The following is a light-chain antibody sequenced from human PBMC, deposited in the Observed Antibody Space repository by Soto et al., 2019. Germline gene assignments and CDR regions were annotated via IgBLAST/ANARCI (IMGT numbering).Light chain of an antibody. CDR2: DAS. V-gene: IGKV3-11*01. J-gene: IGKJ4*02. Sequence: EILLTQSPATLSLSPGERATLSCRASQSVSSYLAWYQQKPGQAPRLLIYDASNRATGIPARFSGSGSGTDFTLTISSLEPEDFAVYYWQQRTNWPLTFGGGTKVEI. CDR1: QSVSSY. CDR3: QQRTNWPLT.